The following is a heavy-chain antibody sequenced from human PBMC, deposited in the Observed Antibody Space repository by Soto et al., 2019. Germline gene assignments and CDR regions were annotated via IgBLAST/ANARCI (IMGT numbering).Heavy chain of an antibody. V-gene: IGHV1-2*02. CDR2: INPNSGGT. CDR3: ASRSGSYPANNNWFDP. J-gene: IGHJ5*02. Sequence: ASVQASCKASGYTITGYYMHWVRQAPGQGLEWMGWINPNSGGTNYAQKFQGRVTMTRDTSISTAYMELSRLRSDDTAVYYCASRSGSYPANNNWFDPWGQGTLVTLYS. CDR1: GYTITGYY. D-gene: IGHD1-26*01.